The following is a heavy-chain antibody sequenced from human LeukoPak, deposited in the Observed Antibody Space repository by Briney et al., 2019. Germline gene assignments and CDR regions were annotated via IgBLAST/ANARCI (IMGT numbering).Heavy chain of an antibody. CDR3: AKDAYSGYGDFDY. V-gene: IGHV3-9*01. Sequence: GGSLRLSCAASGFTLHDYAMHWVRQAPGKGLEWVSGISWNSGSIGYADSVKGRFTISRDNAKNSLYLQMNSLRTEDTALYYCAKDAYSGYGDFDYWGQGTLVTVSS. D-gene: IGHD4-17*01. J-gene: IGHJ4*02. CDR1: GFTLHDYA. CDR2: ISWNSGSI.